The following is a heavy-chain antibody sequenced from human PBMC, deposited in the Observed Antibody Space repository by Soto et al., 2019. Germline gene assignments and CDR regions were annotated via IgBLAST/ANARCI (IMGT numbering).Heavy chain of an antibody. CDR2: ISYDGSNK. CDR1: GFTFSSYG. V-gene: IGHV3-30*18. CDR3: AKDGGIAVAGTEDFDY. J-gene: IGHJ4*02. Sequence: PGGSLRLSCAASGFTFSSYGMHWVRQAPGKGLEGVAVISYDGSNKYYADSVKGRFTISRDNSKNTLYLQMNSLRAEDTAVYYCAKDGGIAVAGTEDFDYWGQGTLVTVSS. D-gene: IGHD6-19*01.